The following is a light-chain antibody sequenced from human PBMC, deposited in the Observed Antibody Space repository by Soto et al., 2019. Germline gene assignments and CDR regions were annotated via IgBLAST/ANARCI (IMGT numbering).Light chain of an antibody. CDR2: DAS. CDR3: QHYNSYSALT. J-gene: IGKJ4*01. CDR1: QIITTW. Sequence: DIQMTQSPSTLSASVGDRVNITCRASQIITTWLAWYQQKPGKAPNLLIYDASTLQSGVPSRFRGSGTGTEFTLTISGLQPGDFATYHCQHYNSYSALTFGGGTKVEI. V-gene: IGKV1-5*01.